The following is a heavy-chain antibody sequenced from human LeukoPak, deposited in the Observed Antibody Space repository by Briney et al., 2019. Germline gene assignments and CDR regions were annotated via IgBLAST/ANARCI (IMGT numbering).Heavy chain of an antibody. D-gene: IGHD5-18*01. V-gene: IGHV3-30-3*01. CDR2: ISYDGSNK. CDR1: GFTFSSYA. CDR3: ARDPDTNTAMAIDY. Sequence: GGSLRLSCAASGFTFSSYAMHWVRQAPGKGLEWVAVISYDGSNKYYADSVKGRFTISRDNSKNTLYLQMNSLRAEDTAVYYCARDPDTNTAMAIDYWGQGTLVTVSS. J-gene: IGHJ4*02.